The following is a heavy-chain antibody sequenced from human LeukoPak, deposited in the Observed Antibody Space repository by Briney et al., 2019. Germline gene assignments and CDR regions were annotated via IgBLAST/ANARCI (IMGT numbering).Heavy chain of an antibody. V-gene: IGHV4-39*01. Sequence: SETLSLTCTVSGGSISSSSYYWGWIRQPPGKGLEWIGSIYYSGSTYYNPSLKSRVTISVDTSKNQFSLKLSSVTAADTAVYYCARRMDIVVVPAVLDPWGQGTLVTVSS. CDR2: IYYSGST. CDR1: GGSISSSSYY. CDR3: ARRMDIVVVPAVLDP. D-gene: IGHD2-2*03. J-gene: IGHJ5*02.